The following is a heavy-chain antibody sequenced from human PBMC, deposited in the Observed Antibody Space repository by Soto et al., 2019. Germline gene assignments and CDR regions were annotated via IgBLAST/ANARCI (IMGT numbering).Heavy chain of an antibody. Sequence: PGGSLRLSCAASGFIVSSNYMAWVRQAPGKGLDWVSLIYSDGSTNHADSVKGRFTISRDNSRNRLYLQMNSLRAEDTAVYYCARGSSARRRSNNFDIWGQATMATVSS. V-gene: IGHV3-53*01. CDR3: ARGSSARRRSNNFDI. J-gene: IGHJ3*02. CDR2: IYSDGST. CDR1: GFIVSSNY. D-gene: IGHD1-26*01.